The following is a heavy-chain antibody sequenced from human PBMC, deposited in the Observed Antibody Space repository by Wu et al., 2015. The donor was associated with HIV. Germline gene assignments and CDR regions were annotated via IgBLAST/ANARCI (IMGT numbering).Heavy chain of an antibody. CDR3: ARVGGYYYAAGWFDP. Sequence: QVQLVQSGAEVKKPGASVKVSCKASGYTFTGYYMHWVRQAPGQGLEWMGWINPNSGGTNYAQKFQGRVTMTRDTSISTAYMELSRLRSDDTAVYYCARVGGYYYAAGWFDPWGQGTLVTVSS. V-gene: IGHV1-2*02. CDR1: GYTFTGYY. CDR2: INPNSGGT. D-gene: IGHD3-10*01. J-gene: IGHJ5*02.